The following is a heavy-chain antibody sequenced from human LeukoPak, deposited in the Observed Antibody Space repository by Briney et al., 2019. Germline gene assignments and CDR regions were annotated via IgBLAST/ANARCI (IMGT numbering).Heavy chain of an antibody. CDR1: GFTFSRYW. V-gene: IGHV3-48*01. Sequence: GGSLRLSCAASGFTFSRYWMSWVRQAPGKGLEWLSFITDTGGVQYADSVKGRFTISRDNAKKSLYLQMNSLRAEDTAVYYCARDPDFWSGCYKVAWFDPWGQGTPVTVSS. D-gene: IGHD3-3*01. CDR2: ITDTGGV. CDR3: ARDPDFWSGCYKVAWFDP. J-gene: IGHJ5*02.